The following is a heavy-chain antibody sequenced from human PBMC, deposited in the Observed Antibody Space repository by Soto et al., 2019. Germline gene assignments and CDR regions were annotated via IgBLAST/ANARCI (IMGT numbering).Heavy chain of an antibody. D-gene: IGHD2-2*01. CDR2: IIPILGIA. V-gene: IGHV1-69*02. J-gene: IGHJ4*02. Sequence: EASVKVSCKASGGTFSSYTISWVRQDAGQGLEWMGRIIPILGIANYAQKFQGRVTITADKSTSTAYMELSRLRSDDTAVYYCARTHCSSISCYVGSWDYWGQGTLVTVSS. CDR3: ARTHCSSISCYVGSWDY. CDR1: GGTFSSYT.